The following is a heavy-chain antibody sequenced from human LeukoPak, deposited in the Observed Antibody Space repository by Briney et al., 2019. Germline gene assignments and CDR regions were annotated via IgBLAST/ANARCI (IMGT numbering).Heavy chain of an antibody. J-gene: IGHJ4*02. CDR3: ARDSALRGSSTGCYFDY. Sequence: ASVKVSCKASGGTFSSYSISWVRQAPGQGPEWLGRITPNLAITDYAQKFRGRVTLTADKSTSTVYMELGSLTSEDTAAYYCARDSALRGSSTGCYFDYWGQGTLVTVSS. V-gene: IGHV1-69*04. CDR2: ITPNLAIT. D-gene: IGHD2-2*01. CDR1: GGTFSSYS.